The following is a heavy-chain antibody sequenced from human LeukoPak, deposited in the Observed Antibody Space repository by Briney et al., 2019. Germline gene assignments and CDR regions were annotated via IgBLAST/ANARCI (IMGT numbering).Heavy chain of an antibody. CDR3: AKDHQRGYSGYDFDY. Sequence: GGSLRLSCAASGFTFSSYSMNWVRQAPGKGLEWVSSISSSSSYIYYADSVKGRFTISRDNSKNTLYLQMNSLRAEDTAVYYCAKDHQRGYSGYDFDYWGQGTLVTVSS. CDR1: GFTFSSYS. V-gene: IGHV3-21*04. CDR2: ISSSSSYI. J-gene: IGHJ4*02. D-gene: IGHD5-12*01.